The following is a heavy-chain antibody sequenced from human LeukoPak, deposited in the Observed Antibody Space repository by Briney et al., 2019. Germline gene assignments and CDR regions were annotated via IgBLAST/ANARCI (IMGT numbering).Heavy chain of an antibody. CDR2: IYTSGST. J-gene: IGHJ4*02. V-gene: IGHV4-61*02. D-gene: IGHD6-6*01. CDR1: GGSISSGSYY. CDR3: ATGKSYSSSELFDY. Sequence: SQTLSLTCTVSGGSISSGSYYWSWIRQPAGKGLEWIGRIYTSGSTNYNPSLKSRVTISVDTSKNQFSLKLSSVTAADTAVYYCATGKSYSSSELFDYWGQGTLVTVSS.